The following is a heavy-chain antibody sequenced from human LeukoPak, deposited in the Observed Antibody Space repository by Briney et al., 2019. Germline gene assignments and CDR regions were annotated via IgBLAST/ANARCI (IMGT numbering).Heavy chain of an antibody. Sequence: GSLRLSCAASGFTFSTYAMNWVRQAPGKGLEWIGSIYYSGSTYYNPSLKSRVTISVDTSKNQFSLKLSSVTAADTAVYYCASSIKTRGYSGGWHGSDYWGQGTLVTVSS. CDR3: ASSIKTRGYSGGWHGSDY. V-gene: IGHV4-38-2*01. J-gene: IGHJ4*02. CDR2: IYYSGST. D-gene: IGHD6-19*01. CDR1: GFTFSTYA.